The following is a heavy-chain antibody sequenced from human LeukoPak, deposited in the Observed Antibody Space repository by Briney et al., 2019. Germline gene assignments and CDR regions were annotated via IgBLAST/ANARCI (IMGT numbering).Heavy chain of an antibody. CDR1: GFTFDDYA. V-gene: IGHV3-9*01. D-gene: IGHD4-23*01. CDR3: AKDMGPDYGGNSLIGYYYYGMDV. Sequence: PGGSLRLSCAASGFTFDDYAMHWVRQAPGKGLEWVSGISWNSGSIGYADSVKGRFTISRDNAKNSLYLQMNSLRAEDTALYYCAKDMGPDYGGNSLIGYYYYGMDVWGQGTTVTVSS. CDR2: ISWNSGSI. J-gene: IGHJ6*02.